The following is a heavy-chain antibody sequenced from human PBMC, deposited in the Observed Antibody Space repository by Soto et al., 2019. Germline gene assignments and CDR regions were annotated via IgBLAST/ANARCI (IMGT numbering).Heavy chain of an antibody. J-gene: IGHJ3*02. V-gene: IGHV2-5*01. CDR3: AHRHDLGGFDI. D-gene: IGHD2-15*01. CDR1: GFSLNTRAVG. Sequence: SGPTLVNPTQTLTLTCTFSGFSLNTRAVGVGWIRQPPGKALEWLALVNWNDDERYSPSLKDRLTITKDTSRNHVVLTMTNVDPVDTATYYCAHRHDLGGFDIWGQGTTVTVSS. CDR2: VNWNDDE.